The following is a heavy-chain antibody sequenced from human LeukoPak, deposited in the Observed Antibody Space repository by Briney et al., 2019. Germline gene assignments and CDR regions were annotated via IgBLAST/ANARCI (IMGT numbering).Heavy chain of an antibody. CDR1: GFTFSSYW. CDR3: ARDYDHDY. Sequence: PGGSLRLSCAASGFTFSSYWMTWVRQAPGRGLESVANIKQDGSEKSYVDSVKGRFTISRDNAKNSLYLQMNSLRAEDTAVYYCARDYDHDYWGQGALVTVSS. CDR2: IKQDGSEK. D-gene: IGHD3-22*01. V-gene: IGHV3-7*01. J-gene: IGHJ4*02.